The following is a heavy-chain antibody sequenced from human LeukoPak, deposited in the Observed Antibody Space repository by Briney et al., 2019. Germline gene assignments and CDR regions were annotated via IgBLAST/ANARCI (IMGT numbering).Heavy chain of an antibody. V-gene: IGHV4-39*02. CDR2: IHNSGST. J-gene: IGHJ3*02. CDR1: GGSISSSSYH. CDR3: ARDPPSGSNAFDI. Sequence: SETLSLTCTVSGGSISSSSYHWGWIRQPPGKGLEWIGSIHNSGSTYYNPSLKSRVTISVDTSKNQFSLKLSSVTAADTAVHYCARDPPSGSNAFDIWGQGTMVTVSS. D-gene: IGHD3-22*01.